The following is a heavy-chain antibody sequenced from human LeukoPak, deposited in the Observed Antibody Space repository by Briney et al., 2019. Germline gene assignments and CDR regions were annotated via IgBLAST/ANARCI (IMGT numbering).Heavy chain of an antibody. CDR2: XNSDXSST. J-gene: IGHJ2*01. V-gene: IGHV3-74*01. D-gene: IGHD4-23*01. Sequence: PGGSLRLSCAAXAXXXXXXWXXXXXXAXXXXLXXXXXXNSDXSSTXYXDSVKGRXTXSRDNAKNTLYLQMNSLRAEDTXVYHCARVRDYGGNYWYFGLWGRGTLVTVSS. CDR3: ARVRDYGGNYWYFGL. CDR1: AXXXXXXW.